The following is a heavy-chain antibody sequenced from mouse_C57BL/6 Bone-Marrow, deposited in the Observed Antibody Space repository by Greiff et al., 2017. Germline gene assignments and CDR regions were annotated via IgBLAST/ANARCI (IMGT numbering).Heavy chain of an antibody. Sequence: VQLQESGPELVKPGASVKISCKASGYAFSSSWMNWVKQRPGKGLEWIGRIYPGDGDTNYNGKFKGKATLTADKSSSTAYMQLSSLTSEDSAVYFCARYYYGRHYWGQGTTLTVSS. CDR3: ARYYYGRHY. J-gene: IGHJ2*01. CDR1: GYAFSSSW. V-gene: IGHV1-82*01. CDR2: IYPGDGDT. D-gene: IGHD1-1*01.